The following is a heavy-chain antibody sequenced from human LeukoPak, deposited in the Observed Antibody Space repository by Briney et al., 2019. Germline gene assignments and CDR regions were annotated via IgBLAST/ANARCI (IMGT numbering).Heavy chain of an antibody. V-gene: IGHV4-34*01. CDR2: INHSGST. CDR1: GGSISSYY. CDR3: ARRERITMVRGAHYYYYYYMDV. J-gene: IGHJ6*03. D-gene: IGHD3-10*01. Sequence: SETLSLTCTVSGGSISSYYWSWIRQPPGKGLEWIGEINHSGSTNYNPSLKSRVTISVDTSKNQFSLKLSSVTAADTAVYYCARRERITMVRGAHYYYYYYMDVWGKGTTVTVSS.